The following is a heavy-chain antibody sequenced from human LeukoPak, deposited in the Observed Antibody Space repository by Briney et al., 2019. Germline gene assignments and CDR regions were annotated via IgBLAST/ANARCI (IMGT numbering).Heavy chain of an antibody. CDR3: ARGAGYNYPYYFDY. CDR1: GFTVSSNY. Sequence: GGSLRLSCAASGFTVSSNYMNWVRQAPGKGLEWVSVIYGGGNIYYADSVKGRFTISRDNSKNTLYLQMNSLRAEDTAVYYCARGAGYNYPYYFDYWGRGTLVTVSS. CDR2: IYGGGNI. J-gene: IGHJ4*02. V-gene: IGHV3-53*01. D-gene: IGHD5-24*01.